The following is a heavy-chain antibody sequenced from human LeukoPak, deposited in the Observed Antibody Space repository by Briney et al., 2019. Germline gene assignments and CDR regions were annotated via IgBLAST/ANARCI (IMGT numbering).Heavy chain of an antibody. V-gene: IGHV4-4*09. Sequence: SETLSLTCTVSGGSISSYYWSWIRQPPGKGLEWIGYIYTSGSTNYNPSLKSRVTISVDTSKNQFSLKLSSVTAADTAAYYCARHVYGSGSYPFDYWGQGTLVTVSS. CDR2: IYTSGST. D-gene: IGHD3-10*01. CDR1: GGSISSYY. CDR3: ARHVYGSGSYPFDY. J-gene: IGHJ4*02.